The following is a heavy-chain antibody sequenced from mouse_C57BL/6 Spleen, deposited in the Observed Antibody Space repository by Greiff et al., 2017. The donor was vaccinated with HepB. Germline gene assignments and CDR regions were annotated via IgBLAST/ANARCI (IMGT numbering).Heavy chain of an antibody. J-gene: IGHJ1*03. CDR3: ARGPLYGSSSYWYFDV. Sequence: EVKLMESGPGMVKPSQSLSLTCTVTGYSITSGYDWHWIRHFPGNKLEWMGYISYSGSTNYNPSLKSRISITHDTSKNHFFLKLNSVTTEDTATYYCARGPLYGSSSYWYFDVWGTGTTVTVSS. CDR2: ISYSGST. D-gene: IGHD1-1*01. CDR1: GYSITSGYD. V-gene: IGHV3-1*01.